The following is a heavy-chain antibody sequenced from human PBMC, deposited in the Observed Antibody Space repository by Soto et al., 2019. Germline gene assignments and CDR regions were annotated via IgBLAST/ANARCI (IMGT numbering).Heavy chain of an antibody. D-gene: IGHD5-18*01. CDR3: ARDRGYSYGVGNYYGMDV. CDR2: IYYSGST. Sequence: SETLSLTCTVSGGSISSYYWSWIRQPPGKGLEWIGYIYYSGSTNYNPSLKSRVTISVDASKNQFSLKLSSVTVADTAVYYCARDRGYSYGVGNYYGMDVWGQGTTVTVS. V-gene: IGHV4-59*01. J-gene: IGHJ6*02. CDR1: GGSISSYY.